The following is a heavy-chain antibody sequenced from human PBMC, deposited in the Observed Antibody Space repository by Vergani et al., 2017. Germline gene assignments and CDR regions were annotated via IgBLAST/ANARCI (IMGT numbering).Heavy chain of an antibody. D-gene: IGHD3-22*01. V-gene: IGHV1-2*02. CDR3: ARVTALGYYDSSGFSDY. J-gene: IGHJ4*02. Sequence: QVQLVQSGAEVKKPGASVKVSCKASGYTFTGYYMHWVRQAPGQGLEWMGWINPNSGGTNYAQKYQGRVTMTRDTSISTAYMELSRLRSDDTAVYYCARVTALGYYDSSGFSDYWGQGTLVTVSS. CDR1: GYTFTGYY. CDR2: INPNSGGT.